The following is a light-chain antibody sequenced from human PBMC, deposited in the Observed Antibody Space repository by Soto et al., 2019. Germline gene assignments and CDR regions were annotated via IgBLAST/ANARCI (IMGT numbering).Light chain of an antibody. CDR1: QSVGSY. J-gene: IGKJ3*01. Sequence: EIVLTQSPGTLSLSPGERATLSCRASQSVGSYLAWYQQKPGQAPRLLIYDASNRATGIPARFSGSGSGTEFSHTISSLEPEDSAIYYCQQRTNWQFSFGPGTKVDLK. CDR3: QQRTNWQFS. V-gene: IGKV3-11*01. CDR2: DAS.